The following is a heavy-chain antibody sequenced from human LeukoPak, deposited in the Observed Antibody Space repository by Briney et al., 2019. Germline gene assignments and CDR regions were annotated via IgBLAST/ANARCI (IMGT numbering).Heavy chain of an antibody. CDR2: ISSTSNYI. J-gene: IGHJ6*02. V-gene: IGHV3-21*01. CDR3: AKVIRGGYGMDV. D-gene: IGHD3-10*01. Sequence: SISSTSNYIYYADSMKGRFTISRDNAKNALYLQMNSLSAEDTAVYFCAKVIRGGYGMDVWGQGTTVTVTS.